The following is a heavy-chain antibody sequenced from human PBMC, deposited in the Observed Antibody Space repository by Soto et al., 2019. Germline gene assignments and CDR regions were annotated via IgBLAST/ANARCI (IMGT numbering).Heavy chain of an antibody. V-gene: IGHV4-59*12. CDR1: GGSISSYY. Sequence: SETLSLTCTVSGGSISSYYWSWIRQPPGKGLEWIGYIYYSGSTNYNPSLKSRVTISVDTSKNQFSLKLSSVTAADTAVYYCARARVVASRYYYGMDVWGQGTTVTVSS. D-gene: IGHD2-15*01. CDR2: IYYSGST. CDR3: ARARVVASRYYYGMDV. J-gene: IGHJ6*02.